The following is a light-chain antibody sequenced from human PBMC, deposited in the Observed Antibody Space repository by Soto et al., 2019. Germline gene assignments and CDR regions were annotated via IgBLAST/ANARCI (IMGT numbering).Light chain of an antibody. CDR2: GAS. CDR3: QQYNSWPIT. J-gene: IGKJ5*01. CDR1: QSINRD. V-gene: IGKV3D-15*01. Sequence: IVMTHSPGTLSLFPGEIVTLSCRASQSINRDLSWYVQKPGQAPRRVIYGASTWGTGVPPRFTGSGSGTEFTLTISSLQSEDFAVYYCQQYNSWPITFGQGTRLEI.